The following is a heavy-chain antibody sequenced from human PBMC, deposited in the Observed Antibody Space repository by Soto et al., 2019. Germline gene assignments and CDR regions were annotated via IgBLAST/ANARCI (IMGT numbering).Heavy chain of an antibody. J-gene: IGHJ4*02. CDR1: GYTFTSYG. V-gene: IGHV1-18*01. D-gene: IGHD2-15*01. Sequence: QVQLVQSGAEVKKPGASVKVSCKASGYTFTSYGISWVRQAPGQGLEWMGWISAYNGNTNDAQKLQGRVTMTTETSTSTAYMELRSMRSADTAGYYCARGPLRLGYCSGGSCYRYWGQGTLVTVSS. CDR3: ARGPLRLGYCSGGSCYRY. CDR2: ISAYNGNT.